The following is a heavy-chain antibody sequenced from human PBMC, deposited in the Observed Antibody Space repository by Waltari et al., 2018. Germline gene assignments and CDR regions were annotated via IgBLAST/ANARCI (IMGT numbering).Heavy chain of an antibody. V-gene: IGHV3-15*01. D-gene: IGHD3-3*01. CDR1: GFTFSKIW. J-gene: IGHJ4*02. CDR2: NKSKSDGGTT. Sequence: EVQLVESGGNLVKAGGSLRLSCEVSGFTFSKIWLSWVRQAPGKGLEWVGTNKSKSDGGTTDYAAPVSGRFRISRDDSKNMFYLEMDSLKTEDTAVYFCAGGPGTYWSGLLDYWGPGTLVTVSS. CDR3: AGGPGTYWSGLLDY.